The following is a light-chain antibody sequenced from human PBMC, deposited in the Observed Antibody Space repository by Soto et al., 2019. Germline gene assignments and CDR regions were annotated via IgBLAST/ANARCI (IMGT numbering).Light chain of an antibody. Sequence: DIRMTQSPATLSASVGDSVTITCRASQDIDRWLAWYQQKPGKAPKLLIYDASTLESGVPSRFSGSGSGTEFTLTISSLQPDDYATYYCQQYNDYFTFGGGTKVDIK. J-gene: IGKJ4*01. CDR2: DAS. CDR1: QDIDRW. V-gene: IGKV1-5*01. CDR3: QQYNDYFT.